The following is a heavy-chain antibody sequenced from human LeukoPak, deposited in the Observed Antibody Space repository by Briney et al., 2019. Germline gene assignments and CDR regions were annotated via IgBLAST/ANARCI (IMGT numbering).Heavy chain of an antibody. CDR1: GYTFTSYD. V-gene: IGHV1-8*01. J-gene: IGHJ4*02. D-gene: IGHD2-15*01. CDR3: ARVAGPIDY. Sequence: GASVKVSCKASGYTFTSYDINWVRQATGQGLKWMGWMNPNSGNTGYAHKFQGRVTMTRNTAISTAYMELTSLRSDDTAVYYCARVAGPIDYWGQGTLVTVSS. CDR2: MNPNSGNT.